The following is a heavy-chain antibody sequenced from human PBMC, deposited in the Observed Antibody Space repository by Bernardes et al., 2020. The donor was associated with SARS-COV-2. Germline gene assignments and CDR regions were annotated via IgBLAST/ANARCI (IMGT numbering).Heavy chain of an antibody. V-gene: IGHV1-18*01. D-gene: IGHD1-1*01. CDR3: AISKNSYNSLFDQ. CDR1: GYTFINYG. J-gene: IGHJ4*02. Sequence: ASMKVSCKTSGYTFINYGINWLRQAPGQGLEWMGWISTYNGNTIFAQNFQARLTMTTDTSTSTGYMELRSLRSDDTAVYYCAISKNSYNSLFDQWGQGTLATVSS. CDR2: ISTYNGNT.